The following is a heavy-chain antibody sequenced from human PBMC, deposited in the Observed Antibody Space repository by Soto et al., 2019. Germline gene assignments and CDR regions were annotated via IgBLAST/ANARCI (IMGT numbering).Heavy chain of an antibody. J-gene: IGHJ4*02. D-gene: IGHD5-18*01. CDR2: INPSGGST. CDR3: ARSAASGYSYGLTGY. V-gene: IGHV1-46*01. CDR1: GYTFTSYY. Sequence: GASVKVSCKASGYTFTSYYMHWVRQAPGQGLEWMGIINPSGGSTSYAQKFQGRVTMTRDTSTSTVYMELSSLRSEDTAVYYCARSAASGYSYGLTGYWGQGTLVTVSS.